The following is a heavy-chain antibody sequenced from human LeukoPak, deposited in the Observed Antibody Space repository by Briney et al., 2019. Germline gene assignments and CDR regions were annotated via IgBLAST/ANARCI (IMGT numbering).Heavy chain of an antibody. J-gene: IGHJ4*02. CDR2: ISSSGSTI. CDR3: GRDRDCGGDCYQGFDY. V-gene: IGHV3-48*04. Sequence: GGSLRLSCAASGFTFSSYSMNWVRQAPGKGLEWVSYISSSGSTIYYADSVKGRFTISRDNAKNSLYLQMNSLRAEDTAVYYCGRDRDCGGDCYQGFDYWGQGTLVTVSS. CDR1: GFTFSSYS. D-gene: IGHD2-21*02.